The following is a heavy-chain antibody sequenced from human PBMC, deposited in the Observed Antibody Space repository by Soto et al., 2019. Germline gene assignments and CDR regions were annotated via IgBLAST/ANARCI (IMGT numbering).Heavy chain of an antibody. J-gene: IGHJ6*02. CDR2: ISGSGGST. CDR3: AKDAYSSSSHYGMDV. Sequence: GGSLXLSCAASGFXFSSYAMSWVRQAPGKGLEWVSAISGSGGSTYYADSVKGRFTISRDNSKNTLYLQMNSLRAEDTAVYYCAKDAYSSSSHYGMDVWGQGTTVTVSS. CDR1: GFXFSSYA. D-gene: IGHD6-13*01. V-gene: IGHV3-23*01.